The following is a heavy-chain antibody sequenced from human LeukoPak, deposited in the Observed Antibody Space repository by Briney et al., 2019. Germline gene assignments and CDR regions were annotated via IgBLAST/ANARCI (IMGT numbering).Heavy chain of an antibody. CDR3: SRPNHVDTEHFDY. D-gene: IGHD2-2*02. CDR1: GFTFGAYA. Sequence: GGTLRLSCIGSGFTFGAYAMSWVRQAPGKGVEWVGFISSKALVGPPEYAASVKGRFTISRDDSKSILYLQINSQKTDDTAVYYCSRPNHVDTEHFDYWGQGTLVSVAS. V-gene: IGHV3-49*04. CDR2: ISSKALVGPP. J-gene: IGHJ4*02.